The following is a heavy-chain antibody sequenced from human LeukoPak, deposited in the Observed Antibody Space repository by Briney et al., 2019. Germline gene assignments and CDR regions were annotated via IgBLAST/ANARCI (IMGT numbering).Heavy chain of an antibody. Sequence: PGGSLRLSCAASGFTVSSNYMSWVHQAPGKGLEWVSVIYSGGSTYYADSVKGRFTISRDNSKNTLYLQMNSLRAEDTAVYYCARDSYGDYVHVPFDYWGQGTLVTVSS. CDR2: IYSGGST. CDR3: ARDSYGDYVHVPFDY. CDR1: GFTVSSNY. J-gene: IGHJ4*02. D-gene: IGHD4-17*01. V-gene: IGHV3-66*01.